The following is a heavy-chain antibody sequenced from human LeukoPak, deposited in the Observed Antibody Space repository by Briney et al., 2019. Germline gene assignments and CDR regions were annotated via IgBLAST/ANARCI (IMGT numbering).Heavy chain of an antibody. CDR3: ASTYTGLLWFGESNDAFDI. Sequence: SETLSLTCTVSGGSISSSSYYWGWIRQPPGKGLEWIGSIYYSGSTYYNPSPKSRVTISVDTSKNQFSLKLSSVTAADTAVYYCASTYTGLLWFGESNDAFDIWGQGTMVTVSS. J-gene: IGHJ3*02. V-gene: IGHV4-39*01. D-gene: IGHD3-10*01. CDR2: IYYSGST. CDR1: GGSISSSSYY.